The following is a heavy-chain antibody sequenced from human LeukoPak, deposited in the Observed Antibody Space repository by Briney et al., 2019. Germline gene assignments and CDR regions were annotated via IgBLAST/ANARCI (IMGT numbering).Heavy chain of an antibody. Sequence: ASVKVSCKASGYTFTGYYMHWVRQAPGQGLEWMGWINPNSGGTNYAQKFQGRVTMTRDTSISTAYMELSRLRSDDTAVYYCAREAAAVATYYYYMDVWGKGTTVTVSS. CDR3: AREAAAVATYYYYMDV. D-gene: IGHD6-13*01. J-gene: IGHJ6*03. CDR2: INPNSGGT. V-gene: IGHV1-2*02. CDR1: GYTFTGYY.